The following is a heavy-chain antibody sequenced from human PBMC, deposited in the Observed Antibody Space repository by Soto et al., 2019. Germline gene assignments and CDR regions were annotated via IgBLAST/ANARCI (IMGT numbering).Heavy chain of an antibody. CDR2: INHSGST. CDR1: GGSFSGYY. D-gene: IGHD3-10*01. Sequence: PSETLSLTCAVYGGSFSGYYWSWIRQPPGKGLEWIGEINHSGSTNYNPSLKSRVTISVDTSKNQFSLKLSSVTAADTAVYYCARRPLSRTYYYGSGSYSYWGQGTLVTVSS. V-gene: IGHV4-34*01. J-gene: IGHJ4*02. CDR3: ARRPLSRTYYYGSGSYSY.